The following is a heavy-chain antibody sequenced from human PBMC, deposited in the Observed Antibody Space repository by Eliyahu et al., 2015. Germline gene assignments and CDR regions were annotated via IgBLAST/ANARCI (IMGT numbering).Heavy chain of an antibody. J-gene: IGHJ5*02. V-gene: IGHV4-39*01. CDR1: GGAISTSTYY. Sequence: QVRLQESGPGLVKPSETLSLTCTVSGGAISTSTYYWCWIRQTPRRGLEWIGKIFDSGITYYNPSLGGRVTISIDTSENEFSLKLTSVTAADTGVYYCARQSVTYGKNWLGPWGQGTHVTVSS. CDR2: IFDSGIT. CDR3: ARQSVTYGKNWLGP. D-gene: IGHD4-17*01.